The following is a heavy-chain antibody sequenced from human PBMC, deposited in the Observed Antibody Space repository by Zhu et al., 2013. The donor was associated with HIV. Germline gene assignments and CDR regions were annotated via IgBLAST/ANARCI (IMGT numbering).Heavy chain of an antibody. D-gene: IGHD3-3*01. CDR3: ARFLGGFDY. Sequence: VQLVESGGGLVKPGGSLRLSCAASGFTFSDYYMSWIRQAPGKGLEWVSYISSGATSTNYADSVKGRFTISRDDAKNSLYLHMNNLRVEDTAVYYCARFLGGFDYWGQGTPVTVSS. CDR1: GFTFSDYY. J-gene: IGHJ4*02. CDR2: ISSGATST. V-gene: IGHV3-11*06.